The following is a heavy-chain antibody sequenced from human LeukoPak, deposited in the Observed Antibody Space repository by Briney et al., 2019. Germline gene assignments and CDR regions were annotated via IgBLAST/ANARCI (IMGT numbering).Heavy chain of an antibody. Sequence: ASVTVSCKTSGYDFGGFAVSWVRQAPGQDLEWMGWISGYNGRTNYLQKFQDRFTMTIDTSTTTVFMELRSLTSDDTAVYYCAKEVPRGVAAAGSFDYWGQGALVTVSS. CDR3: AKEVPRGVAAAGSFDY. J-gene: IGHJ4*02. CDR1: GYDFGGFA. D-gene: IGHD6-13*01. CDR2: ISGYNGRT. V-gene: IGHV1-18*01.